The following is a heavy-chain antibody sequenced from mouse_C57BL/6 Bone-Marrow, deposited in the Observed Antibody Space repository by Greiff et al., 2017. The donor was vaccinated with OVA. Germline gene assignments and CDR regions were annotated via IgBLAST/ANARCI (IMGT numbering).Heavy chain of an antibody. J-gene: IGHJ4*01. D-gene: IGHD2-2*01. V-gene: IGHV1-69*01. CDR3: ARGSTMVTTKAMDY. CDR1: GYTFTSYW. Sequence: QVQLKQPGAELVMPGASVKLSCKASGYTFTSYWMHWVKQRPGQGLEWIGEIDPSDSYTNYNQKFKGKSTLTVDKSSSTAYMQLSSLTSEDSAVYYCARGSTMVTTKAMDYWGQGTSVTVSS. CDR2: IDPSDSYT.